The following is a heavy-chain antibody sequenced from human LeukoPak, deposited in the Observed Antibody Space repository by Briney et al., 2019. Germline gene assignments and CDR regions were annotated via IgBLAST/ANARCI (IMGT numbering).Heavy chain of an antibody. J-gene: IGHJ4*02. CDR2: LSTSGAST. CDR1: GFTSTNYA. Sequence: GGSLRLSCTASGFTSTNYAMNWVRQAPGKGLEWVSTLSTSGASTYYADSVKGRFTISRDNSKSMLFLQMNSLRAEDTAVYYCARSAAAGFDYWGQGTQVTVSA. CDR3: ARSAAAGFDY. V-gene: IGHV3-23*01. D-gene: IGHD6-13*01.